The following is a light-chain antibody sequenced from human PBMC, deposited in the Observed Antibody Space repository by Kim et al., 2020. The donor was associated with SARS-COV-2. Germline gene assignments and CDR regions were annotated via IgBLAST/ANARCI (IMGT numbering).Light chain of an antibody. CDR1: SSNIGAGYD. V-gene: IGLV1-40*01. Sequence: RVTISCTGSSSNIGAGYDVQWYQQLPGTAPKLLIYANTNRPSGVPERISGSKSGTSASLAITGLQAEDEADYYCQSYDSSLSVWVFGGGTQLTVL. CDR2: ANT. J-gene: IGLJ3*02. CDR3: QSYDSSLSVWV.